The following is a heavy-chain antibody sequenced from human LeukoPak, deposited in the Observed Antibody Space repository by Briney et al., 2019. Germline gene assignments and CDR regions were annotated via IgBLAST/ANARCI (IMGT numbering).Heavy chain of an antibody. J-gene: IGHJ5*02. Sequence: GGSLRLSCAASGFTFSSYAMSWVRQAPGKGLEWVSVISGSSSSTYYADSAKGRFTISRDNSKNTLYLQMNSLRAEDTAVYYCARDPYGSTSSWGQGTLVTVSS. CDR1: GFTFSSYA. CDR2: ISGSSSST. CDR3: ARDPYGSTSS. D-gene: IGHD2-2*01. V-gene: IGHV3-23*01.